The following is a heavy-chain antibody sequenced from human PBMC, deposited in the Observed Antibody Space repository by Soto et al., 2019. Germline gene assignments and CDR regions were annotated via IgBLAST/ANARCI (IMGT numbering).Heavy chain of an antibody. Sequence: GGSLRLSCAASGFTFSNAWMNWVRQAPGKGLEWVGRIKSKTDGGTTDYAAPVKGRFTISRDDSKNTLYLQMNSLKTEDTAVYYCSTGGYVYYYGMDVWGQGTTVTVSS. CDR3: STGGYVYYYGMDV. J-gene: IGHJ6*02. D-gene: IGHD5-12*01. CDR1: GFTFSNAW. CDR2: IKSKTDGGTT. V-gene: IGHV3-15*07.